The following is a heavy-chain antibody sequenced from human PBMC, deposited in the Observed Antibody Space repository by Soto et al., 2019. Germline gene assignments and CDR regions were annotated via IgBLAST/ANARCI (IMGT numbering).Heavy chain of an antibody. D-gene: IGHD6-13*01. Sequence: GASVKVSCKASGYSFISYNIHWVRQAPGQRLEWMAWITPGNGNRKYSQKFQGRVTITRDTSASTAYVELSSLTSEDTAVYFCARGFGSSWFDYWGQGTPVTVSS. CDR3: ARGFGSSWFDY. CDR2: ITPGNGNR. CDR1: GYSFISYN. V-gene: IGHV1-3*01. J-gene: IGHJ4*02.